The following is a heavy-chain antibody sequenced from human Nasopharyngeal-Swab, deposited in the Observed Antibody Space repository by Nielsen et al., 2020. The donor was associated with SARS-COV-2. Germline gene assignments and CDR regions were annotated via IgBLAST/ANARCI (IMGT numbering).Heavy chain of an antibody. CDR2: ISVSSLTT. D-gene: IGHD2-2*01. CDR1: GFPLKNYN. V-gene: IGHV3-48*04. J-gene: IGHJ4*02. Sequence: GGSLRLSCAVSGFPLKNYNMIWVRQAPGKGLEWLSYISVSSLTTYYADSVKGRFTISRDNAKSTLYLQINSLRVEDTAVYYCARWRGSTTWYFDYWGQGTLVTVSS. CDR3: ARWRGSTTWYFDY.